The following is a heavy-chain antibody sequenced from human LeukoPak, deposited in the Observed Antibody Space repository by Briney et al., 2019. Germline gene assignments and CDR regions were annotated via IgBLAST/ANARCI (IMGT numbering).Heavy chain of an antibody. CDR2: MNPNSGDT. V-gene: IGHV1-8*03. D-gene: IGHD3-16*01. J-gene: IGHJ4*02. CDR3: AKTPPGGDVDH. Sequence: ASVKVSCKASGYTFTSYDINWVRQATGQGLEWMGWMNPNSGDTGYAQKFQGRVTLTRNTPLSTAYMELSSLRSEDTAVYYCAKTPPGGDVDHWGEGTLVTVSS. CDR1: GYTFTSYD.